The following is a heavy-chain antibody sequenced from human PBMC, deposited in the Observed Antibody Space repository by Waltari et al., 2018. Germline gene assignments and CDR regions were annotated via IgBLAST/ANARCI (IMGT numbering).Heavy chain of an antibody. J-gene: IGHJ4*02. V-gene: IGHV3-7*01. CDR2: IKQDGSEK. Sequence: EVQLVESGGGLVQPGGSLRLSCAASGSTLGLYGMSWVRQAPGKGLEWVANIKQDGSEKYSVDSVKGRFTISRDNAKNSLSLQMNSLRAEDTAVYFCARLYNTGWYGFDYWGQGTLVTVSS. CDR3: ARLYNTGWYGFDY. CDR1: GSTLGLYG. D-gene: IGHD6-19*01.